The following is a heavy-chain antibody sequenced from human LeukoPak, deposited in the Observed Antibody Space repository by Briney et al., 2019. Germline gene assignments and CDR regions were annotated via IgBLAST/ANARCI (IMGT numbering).Heavy chain of an antibody. CDR3: AINYYDYVWGSYRVDY. Sequence: GASVKVSCKASGYTFTSYDINWVRQATGQGLEWMGWMNPNSGNTSYAQKFQGRVTMTRNTSISTAYMELSSLRSEDTAVYYCAINYYDYVWGSYRVDYWGQGTLVTVSS. CDR2: MNPNSGNT. D-gene: IGHD3-16*02. J-gene: IGHJ4*02. V-gene: IGHV1-8*01. CDR1: GYTFTSYD.